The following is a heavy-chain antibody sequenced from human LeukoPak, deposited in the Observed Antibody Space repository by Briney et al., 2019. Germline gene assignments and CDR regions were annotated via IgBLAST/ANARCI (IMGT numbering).Heavy chain of an antibody. CDR2: IYYSGIT. CDR3: ARASGAFDY. Sequence: SSQTLSLTCAVSGDSISYESYYWSWIRQPPGKGLEWIGYIYYSGITNYNPSLKSRVTISLDTSKNQFSLKLNSVTAADTAVYYCARASGAFDYWGQGALVTVSS. V-gene: IGHV4-61*01. CDR1: GDSISYESYY. J-gene: IGHJ4*02.